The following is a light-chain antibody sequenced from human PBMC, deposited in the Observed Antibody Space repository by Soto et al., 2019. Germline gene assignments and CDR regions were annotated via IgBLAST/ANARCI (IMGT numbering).Light chain of an antibody. J-gene: IGKJ2*01. CDR3: QQRNSYPPYT. Sequence: DIQLTQSPSFLSASVGDRVTITCRASQGISSYLAWYQQNPGKAPKLLIYAASTLQTGVPSRFSGSGSGTQFTLTISSLQPEDFAAYCCQQRNSYPPYTFGQGTKLEIK. V-gene: IGKV1-9*01. CDR2: AAS. CDR1: QGISSY.